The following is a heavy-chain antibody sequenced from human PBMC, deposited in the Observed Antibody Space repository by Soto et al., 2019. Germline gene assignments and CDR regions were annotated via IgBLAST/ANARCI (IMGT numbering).Heavy chain of an antibody. Sequence: SETLSLTCTVSGGSISSYYWSWIRQPAGKGLEWIGRIYTSGSTNYNPSLKSRVTMSVDTSKNQFSLKLSSVTAADTAVYYCARTPSSGWSLDWFDPWGQGTLVTVSS. D-gene: IGHD6-19*01. CDR2: IYTSGST. CDR3: ARTPSSGWSLDWFDP. V-gene: IGHV4-4*07. J-gene: IGHJ5*02. CDR1: GGSISSYY.